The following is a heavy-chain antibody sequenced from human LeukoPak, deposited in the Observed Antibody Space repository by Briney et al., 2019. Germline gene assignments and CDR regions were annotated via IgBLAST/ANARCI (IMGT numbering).Heavy chain of an antibody. Sequence: ASVKVSCKVSGYTLTELSMHWVRQAPGKGLEWMGGFDPEDGETIYAQKFQGRVTMTEDTSTDTAYMELSSLSSEDTAVYYCATGEFLFVGATKYGWFDPWGQGTLVTVSS. CDR1: GYTLTELS. V-gene: IGHV1-24*01. CDR3: ATGEFLFVGATKYGWFDP. J-gene: IGHJ5*02. CDR2: FDPEDGET. D-gene: IGHD1-26*01.